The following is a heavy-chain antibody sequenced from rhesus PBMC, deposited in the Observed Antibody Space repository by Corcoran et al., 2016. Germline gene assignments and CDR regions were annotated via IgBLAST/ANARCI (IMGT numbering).Heavy chain of an antibody. J-gene: IGHJ4*01. CDR2: ISYRGSP. CDR1: GGSISSSYYY. Sequence: QVQLQESGPGLVKPSETLSLTCAVSGGSISSSYYYWSWIRQAPGKGLEWIGYISYRGSPSYNPSLKSRVTISRDTSKNQFSLKLSSVTAADTAVYYCARSWGSSYIDYWGQGVLVTVSS. CDR3: ARSWGSSYIDY. V-gene: IGHV4-122*02. D-gene: IGHD6-19*01.